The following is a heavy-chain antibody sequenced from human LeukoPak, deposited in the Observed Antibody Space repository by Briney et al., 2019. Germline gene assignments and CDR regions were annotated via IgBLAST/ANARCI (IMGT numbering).Heavy chain of an antibody. D-gene: IGHD3-10*01. V-gene: IGHV3-23*01. Sequence: GGSLRLSCAASGFTFSSYAMSWVRQAPGEGLEWVSSITTSGGSTYYADSVKGRFTISRDNSKNTLSLQMNSLRAEDTAVYYCAKDRGYGSGSYSGMYYFDYWGQGTLVTVSS. CDR3: AKDRGYGSGSYSGMYYFDY. J-gene: IGHJ4*02. CDR2: ITTSGGST. CDR1: GFTFSSYA.